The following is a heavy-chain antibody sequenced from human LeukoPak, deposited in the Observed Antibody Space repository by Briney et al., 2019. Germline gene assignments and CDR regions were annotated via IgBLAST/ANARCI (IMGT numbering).Heavy chain of an antibody. CDR3: ARRTAGDCTGGSCYGFQH. CDR1: GFTFSSYS. J-gene: IGHJ1*01. Sequence: GGSLRLSCAASGFTFSSYSMNWVRQAPEKGLEWVSYISSSSSIIYYADSVKGRFTISRDNAKNSLYLQMNSLRAEDTAVYYCARRTAGDCTGGSCYGFQHWGQGTLVTVSS. D-gene: IGHD2-15*01. V-gene: IGHV3-48*04. CDR2: ISSSSSII.